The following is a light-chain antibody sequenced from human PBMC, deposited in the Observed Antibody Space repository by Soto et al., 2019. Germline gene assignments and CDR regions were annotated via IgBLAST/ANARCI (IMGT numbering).Light chain of an antibody. Sequence: QSALTQPPSASGSPGQSLTISCTGSSSDVGGYNYVSWYQQYPGKAPQLMIYEVNKRPSGVPDRFSGSKSGNTASLTVSGLQPEDEADYYCSSYAGTDNFVVFGGGTKVTVL. J-gene: IGLJ2*01. CDR1: SSDVGGYNY. CDR2: EVN. CDR3: SSYAGTDNFVV. V-gene: IGLV2-8*01.